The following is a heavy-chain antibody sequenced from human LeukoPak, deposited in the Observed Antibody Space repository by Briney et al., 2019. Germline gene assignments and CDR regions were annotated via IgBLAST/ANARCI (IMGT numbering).Heavy chain of an antibody. Sequence: SVKVSRKAPGGTFSSYAISWVRQAPGQGLEWMGGIIPIFGTANYAQKFQGRVTITADESTSTAYMELSSLRSEDTAVYHCARGSYDFWSGYNPTYYYYYGMDVWGQGTTVTVSS. CDR2: IIPIFGTA. CDR1: GGTFSSYA. V-gene: IGHV1-69*13. D-gene: IGHD3-3*01. CDR3: ARGSYDFWSGYNPTYYYYYGMDV. J-gene: IGHJ6*02.